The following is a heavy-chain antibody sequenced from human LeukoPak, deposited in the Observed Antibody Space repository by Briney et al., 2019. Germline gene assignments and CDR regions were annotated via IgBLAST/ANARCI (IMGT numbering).Heavy chain of an antibody. V-gene: IGHV3-30*18. D-gene: IGHD6-13*01. J-gene: IGHJ3*02. CDR3: AKEEAADGDAFDI. CDR2: FFCDGSNE. Sequence: PRGCLRLSCAASGFTFSSYGMHWVRKAPGKGLEWVTAFFCDGSNEYFADSVKGRFSISRDNSKNTLYLQKSSLRAEDTAVYYCAKEEAADGDAFDIWGQGTMVTVSP. CDR1: GFTFSSYG.